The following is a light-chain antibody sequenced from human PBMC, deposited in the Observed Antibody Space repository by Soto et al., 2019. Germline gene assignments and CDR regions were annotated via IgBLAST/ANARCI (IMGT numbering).Light chain of an antibody. CDR3: QQYNNGPPPLT. Sequence: EIVMTQSPSTLSVSPGERATLSCRASQSVSSNLAWYQQKPGQDPRLLIYGASTRATGIPARFSGRGSGTEFPLTISRLQSEDFAVYYCQQYNNGPPPLTFGGGTKVEIK. CDR2: GAS. V-gene: IGKV3-15*01. J-gene: IGKJ4*01. CDR1: QSVSSN.